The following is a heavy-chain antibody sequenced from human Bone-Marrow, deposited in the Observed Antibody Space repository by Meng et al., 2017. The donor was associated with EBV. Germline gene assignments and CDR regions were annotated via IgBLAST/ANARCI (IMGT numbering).Heavy chain of an antibody. D-gene: IGHD3-10*01. CDR1: GGTFSSDA. Sequence: QVQLVRSGAEVKKPGSSVKVSCKTSGGTFSSDAISWVRQAPGQGLEWMGGLIPMSGAPNYAQKFQGRVTITADESTSTHYMDLSSLRFEDTAVYHCASESGRGYTPDYWGQGTLVTVSS. V-gene: IGHV1-69*01. CDR3: ASESGRGYTPDY. CDR2: LIPMSGAP. J-gene: IGHJ4*02.